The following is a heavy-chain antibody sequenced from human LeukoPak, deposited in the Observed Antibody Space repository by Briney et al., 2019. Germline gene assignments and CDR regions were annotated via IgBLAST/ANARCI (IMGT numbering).Heavy chain of an antibody. CDR1: GWSIRNYY. CDR2: IYYSGST. CDR3: ARADGSGRDPWDY. J-gene: IGHJ4*02. D-gene: IGHD3-10*01. V-gene: IGHV4-59*01. Sequence: SETLSLTCTVSGWSIRNYYWSWIRQPPGKGLEWIGYIYYSGSTNYNPSLKSRIAMSVDTSKSQFSLKVTSVTAADTAMYYCARADGSGRDPWDYWGPGTLVTVSS.